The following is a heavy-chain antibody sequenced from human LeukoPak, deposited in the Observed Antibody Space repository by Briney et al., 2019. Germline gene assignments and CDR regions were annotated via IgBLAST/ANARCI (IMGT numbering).Heavy chain of an antibody. V-gene: IGHV4-38-2*01. CDR1: GYSISSGYY. D-gene: IGHD4-17*01. CDR3: ARHHRYGDRLFDY. J-gene: IGHJ4*02. CDR2: IYHSGST. Sequence: LSETLSLTCAVSGYSISSGYYWGWIRQPPRKGMEWIRSIYHSGSTYYNPSLKSRVTISVDTSKNQFSLKLSSVTAADTAVYYCARHHRYGDRLFDYWGQGTLVTVSS.